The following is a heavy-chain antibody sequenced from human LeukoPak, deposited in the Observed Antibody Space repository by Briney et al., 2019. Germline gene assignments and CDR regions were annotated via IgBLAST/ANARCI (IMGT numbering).Heavy chain of an antibody. CDR1: GFTFSSYA. Sequence: GGSLRLSCAASGFTFSSYAMHLVRQAPGKGLEWVAVISYDGSNKYYADSVKGRFTISRDNSKNTLYLQMNSLRAEDTAVYYCAKGMNGYNPSQFDYWGQGTLVTVSS. D-gene: IGHD5-24*01. V-gene: IGHV3-30-3*01. CDR3: AKGMNGYNPSQFDY. J-gene: IGHJ4*02. CDR2: ISYDGSNK.